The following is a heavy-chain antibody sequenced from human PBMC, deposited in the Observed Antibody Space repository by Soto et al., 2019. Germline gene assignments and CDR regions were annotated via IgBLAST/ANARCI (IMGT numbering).Heavy chain of an antibody. CDR3: ARDRSNWNDVSGPTDY. D-gene: IGHD1-1*01. V-gene: IGHV4-34*01. CDR1: GGSFSGYY. J-gene: IGHJ4*02. Sequence: LSLTCAVYGGSFSGYYWSWIRQPPGKGLEWIGEINHSGSTNYNPSLKSRVTISVDTSKNQFSLKLSSVTAADTAVYYCARDRSNWNDVSGPTDYWGQGTLVTVSS. CDR2: INHSGST.